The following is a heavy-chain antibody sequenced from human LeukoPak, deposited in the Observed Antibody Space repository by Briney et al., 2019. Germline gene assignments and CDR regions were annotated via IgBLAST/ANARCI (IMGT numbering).Heavy chain of an antibody. Sequence: PGGSLRLSCAASGFAFSAYEMNWVRQAPGKGLEWVSYISGTDTTTYYADSVKGRFTISRDNARNSLYLQMNSLRAEDTAVYYCARSSGIAVAGIDYWGQGTLVTVSS. CDR1: GFAFSAYE. CDR2: ISGTDTTT. V-gene: IGHV3-48*03. CDR3: ARSSGIAVAGIDY. D-gene: IGHD6-19*01. J-gene: IGHJ4*02.